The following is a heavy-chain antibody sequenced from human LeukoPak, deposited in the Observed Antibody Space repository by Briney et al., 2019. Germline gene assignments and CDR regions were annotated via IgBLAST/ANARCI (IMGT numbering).Heavy chain of an antibody. CDR3: ANRLVGITMVRGVMYWFDP. Sequence: PGGSLRLSCAASGFTFSSYAMSWVRQAPGKGLEWVSAISGSGGSTYYADSVKGRFTISRDNSKNTLYLQMNSLRAEDTAVYYCANRLVGITMVRGVMYWFDPWGQGTLVTVSS. CDR2: ISGSGGST. CDR1: GFTFSSYA. V-gene: IGHV3-23*01. J-gene: IGHJ5*02. D-gene: IGHD3-10*01.